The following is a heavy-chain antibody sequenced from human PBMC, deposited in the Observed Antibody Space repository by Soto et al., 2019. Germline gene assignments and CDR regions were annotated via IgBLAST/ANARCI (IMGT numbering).Heavy chain of an antibody. D-gene: IGHD2-15*01. CDR3: VRGYCATSSCSGDFQF. J-gene: IGHJ1*01. CDR1: GYKFTTYF. Sequence: GASVKVSCKASGYKFTTYFIHWVRQAPGQGLEWMGMIHPSGDTGYAQKFRGRVTMTIDTSTTTAYMELRNLTSEDTAVYFSVRGYCATSSCSGDFQFRGQGTLVTVSS. V-gene: IGHV1-46*01. CDR2: IHPSGDT.